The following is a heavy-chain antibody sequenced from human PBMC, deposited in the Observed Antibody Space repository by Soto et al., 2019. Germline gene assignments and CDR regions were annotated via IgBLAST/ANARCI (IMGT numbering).Heavy chain of an antibody. D-gene: IGHD5-12*01. CDR2: IYYSGST. J-gene: IGHJ6*03. CDR3: ASRREYSGPYYYMDV. CDR1: GGSISSSSYY. Sequence: SETLSLTCTVSGGSISSSSYYWGWIRQPPGKGLEWIGSIYYSGSTYYNPSLKSRVTISVDTSKNQFSLKLSSVTAADTAVYYCASRREYSGPYYYMDVWGKGTTVTVSS. V-gene: IGHV4-39*01.